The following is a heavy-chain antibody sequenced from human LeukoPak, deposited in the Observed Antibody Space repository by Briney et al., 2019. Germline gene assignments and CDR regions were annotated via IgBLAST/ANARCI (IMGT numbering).Heavy chain of an antibody. CDR1: GFTFSSYE. D-gene: IGHD3-10*02. CDR3: AELGITMIGGV. Sequence: GGSLRLSCAASGFTFSSYEMNWVRQAPGKGLEWVSYISSSGGTKYYADSVKGRFTISRDNAKNSLYLQMNSLRAEDTAVYYCAELGITMIGGVWGKGTTATISS. V-gene: IGHV3-48*03. CDR2: ISSSGGTK. J-gene: IGHJ6*04.